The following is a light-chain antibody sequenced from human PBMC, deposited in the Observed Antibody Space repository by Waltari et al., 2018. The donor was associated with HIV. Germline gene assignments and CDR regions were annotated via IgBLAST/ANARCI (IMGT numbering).Light chain of an antibody. CDR3: NSRDRAGHHVV. CDR2: PIH. Sequence: SELTQDPAVSVALGQTVSITCQGDSLRTYYASWYLQKPGQAPVLVIPPIHNRPSGIPDRFSGSSSGNTASLTITGAQAEDEGDYYCNSRDRAGHHVVFGGGTKLTVL. V-gene: IGLV3-19*01. J-gene: IGLJ3*02. CDR1: SLRTYY.